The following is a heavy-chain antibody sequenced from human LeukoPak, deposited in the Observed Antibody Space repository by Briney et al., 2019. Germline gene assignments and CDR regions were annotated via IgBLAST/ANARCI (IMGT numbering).Heavy chain of an antibody. J-gene: IGHJ5*02. D-gene: IGHD3-10*01. V-gene: IGHV4-61*05. CDR2: ICYSGST. Sequence: SETLSLTCTVSGGSISSSSYYWGWIRQPPGKGLEWIGYICYSGSTNYKPSLKSRVTISVDTSKNQFSLKLSSVTAADTAVYYCARGGYYGSGNDFRFDPWGQGTLVTVSS. CDR3: ARGGYYGSGNDFRFDP. CDR1: GGSISSSSYY.